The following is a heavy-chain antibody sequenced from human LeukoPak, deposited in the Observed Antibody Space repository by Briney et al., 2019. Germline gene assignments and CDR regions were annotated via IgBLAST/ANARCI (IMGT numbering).Heavy chain of an antibody. D-gene: IGHD6-13*01. CDR1: GGSISSGGYS. V-gene: IGHV4-30-2*01. CDR2: IYHSGGT. Sequence: SQTLSLTCAVSGGSISSGGYSWSWIRQPPGTGLEWIGYIYHSGGTYYNPSLKSRVTISVDRSKNQFSLKLSSVTAADTAVYYCASGRGYSSSWHDYWGQGTLVTVSS. CDR3: ASGRGYSSSWHDY. J-gene: IGHJ4*02.